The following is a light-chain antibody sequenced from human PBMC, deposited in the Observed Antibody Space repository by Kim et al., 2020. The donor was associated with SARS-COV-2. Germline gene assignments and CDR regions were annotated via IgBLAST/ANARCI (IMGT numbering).Light chain of an antibody. V-gene: IGKV1-5*01. Sequence: DIQMTQFPSTLSASVGDRVTITCRASQSISSWLAWYQQKPGTAPRLLIYDASSLESGVPSRFSGSVAGTEFTLTISSLQPDDFATYYCQHYNSYSQTFGQGTKLEI. CDR3: QHYNSYSQT. CDR2: DAS. J-gene: IGKJ2*01. CDR1: QSISSW.